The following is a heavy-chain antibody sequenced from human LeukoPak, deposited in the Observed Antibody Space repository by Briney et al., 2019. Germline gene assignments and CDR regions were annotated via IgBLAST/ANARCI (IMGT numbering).Heavy chain of an antibody. V-gene: IGHV4-31*03. CDR3: ARSSSWSFDY. CDR2: IYYSGST. Sequence: SETLSLTCTVSGGSISSGGYYWSSIRQHPGKGLEWIGYIYYSGSTYYNPSLKSRVTISVDTSKNQFSLKLSSVTAADTAVYYCARSSSWSFDYWGQGTLVTVSS. CDR1: GGSISSGGYY. J-gene: IGHJ4*02. D-gene: IGHD6-13*01.